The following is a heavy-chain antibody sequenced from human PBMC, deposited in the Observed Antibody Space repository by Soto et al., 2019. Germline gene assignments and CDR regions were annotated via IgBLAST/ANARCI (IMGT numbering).Heavy chain of an antibody. CDR3: ARLPKRLVAATYYYYYYGMDV. V-gene: IGHV4-34*01. CDR2: INHSGST. Sequence: PSETLSLTCAVYGGSFSGYYWSWIRQSPGKGLEWIGEINHSGSTNYNPSLKSRVTISVDTSKNQFSLKLSSVTAADTAVYYCARLPKRLVAATYYYYYYGMDVWGQGTTVTVSS. J-gene: IGHJ6*02. D-gene: IGHD5-12*01. CDR1: GGSFSGYY.